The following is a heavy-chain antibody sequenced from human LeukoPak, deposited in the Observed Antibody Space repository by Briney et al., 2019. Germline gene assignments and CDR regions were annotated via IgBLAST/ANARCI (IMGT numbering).Heavy chain of an antibody. D-gene: IGHD3-10*01. CDR3: ARGLLSRDMVRGVIITPDY. CDR1: GFTFSSYW. J-gene: IGHJ4*02. Sequence: GGSLRLSCAASGFTFSSYWMNWVRQAPGKGLEWVSSISSSSSYIYYADSVKGRFTISRDNAKNSLYLQMNSLRAEDTAVYYCARGLLSRDMVRGVIITPDYWGQGTLVTVSS. CDR2: ISSSSSYI. V-gene: IGHV3-21*01.